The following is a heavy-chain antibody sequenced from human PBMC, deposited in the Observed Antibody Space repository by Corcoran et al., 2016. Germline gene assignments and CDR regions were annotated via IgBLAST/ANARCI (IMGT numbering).Heavy chain of an antibody. D-gene: IGHD3-22*01. CDR3: TTGSYYYDSSGSQSLFDY. J-gene: IGHJ4*02. CDR1: GFTFSNAW. Sequence: EVQLVESGGGLVKPGGSLRLSCAASGFTFSNAWMSWVRQAPGKGLEWVGRIKSKTDGGTTDYAAPVKCRFTISRDDSKNTLYLQMNSLKTEDTAVYYCTTGSYYYDSSGSQSLFDYWGQGTLVTVSS. V-gene: IGHV3-15*01. CDR2: IKSKTDGGTT.